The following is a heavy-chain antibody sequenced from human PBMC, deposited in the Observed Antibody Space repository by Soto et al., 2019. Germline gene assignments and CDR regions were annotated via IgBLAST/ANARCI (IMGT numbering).Heavy chain of an antibody. CDR2: SSAYNGDT. D-gene: IGHD1-26*01. CDR1: GYTFTIYG. CDR3: ARVGQFTGWFDS. V-gene: IGHV1-18*04. Sequence: QVQLVQSGAEVKKPGASVKVSCKASGYTFTIYGISWVRQAPGQGREWMGWSSAYNGDTNYAQKYQGRVTMTTDTSTSTGYMELRSLRFDDTAVYYCARVGQFTGWFDSWGQGTLVTVSA. J-gene: IGHJ5*01.